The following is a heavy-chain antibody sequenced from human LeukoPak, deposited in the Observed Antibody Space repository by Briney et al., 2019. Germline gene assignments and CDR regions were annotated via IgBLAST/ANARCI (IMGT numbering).Heavy chain of an antibody. CDR3: ARTVLGKSVPSFDY. CDR1: GGSISSGGYY. CDR2: IYHSGST. D-gene: IGHD2-8*01. V-gene: IGHV4-30-2*01. J-gene: IGHJ4*02. Sequence: SETLSLTCTVPGGSISSGGYYWSWIRQPPGKGLEWIGYIYHSGSTYYNPSLKSRVTISVDRSKNQFSLKLSSVTAADTAVYYCARTVLGKSVPSFDYWGQGPLVTVSS.